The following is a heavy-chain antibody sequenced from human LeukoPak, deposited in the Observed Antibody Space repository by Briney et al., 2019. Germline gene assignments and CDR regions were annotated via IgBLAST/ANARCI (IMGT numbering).Heavy chain of an antibody. Sequence: ASVKVSCKASGGTFSSYAISWVRQAPGQGLEWMGIINPSGGSTSYAQKFQGRVTMTRDTSTSTVYMELSSLRSEDTAVYYCARDLGSSWPFDYWGQGTLVTVSS. CDR3: ARDLGSSWPFDY. CDR1: GGTFSSYA. CDR2: INPSGGST. D-gene: IGHD6-13*01. V-gene: IGHV1-46*01. J-gene: IGHJ4*02.